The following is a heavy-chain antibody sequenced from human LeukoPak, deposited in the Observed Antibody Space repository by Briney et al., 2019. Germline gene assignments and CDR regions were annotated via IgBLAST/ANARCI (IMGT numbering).Heavy chain of an antibody. CDR1: GFTFSTYA. CDR3: AKDRSAYYDSSGYNDY. J-gene: IGHJ4*02. CDR2: ISSNGGST. V-gene: IGHV3-64*04. D-gene: IGHD3-22*01. Sequence: PGGSLRLSCSASGFTFSTYAMHWVRQAPGKGLEYVSAISSNGGSTYYADSVKGRFTISRDNSKNTLYLQMNSLRAEDTAVYYCAKDRSAYYDSSGYNDYWGQGTLVTVSS.